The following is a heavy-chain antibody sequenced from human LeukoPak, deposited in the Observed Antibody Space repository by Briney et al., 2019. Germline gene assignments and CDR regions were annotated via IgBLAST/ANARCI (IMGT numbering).Heavy chain of an antibody. V-gene: IGHV1-69*13. CDR2: IIPIFGTA. Sequence: SVNVSCKSSGGTFSSYAISWVRQAPGQGLEWMGGIIPIFGTANYAQKFQGRVTITADESTSTAYMELSSLRSEDTAVYYCARAGASYYYDSSFRYFDYWGQGTLVTVSS. J-gene: IGHJ4*02. CDR1: GGTFSSYA. CDR3: ARAGASYYYDSSFRYFDY. D-gene: IGHD3-22*01.